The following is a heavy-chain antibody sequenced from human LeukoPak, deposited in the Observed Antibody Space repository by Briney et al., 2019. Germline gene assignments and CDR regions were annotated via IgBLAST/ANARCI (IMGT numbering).Heavy chain of an antibody. CDR1: GFTISSNY. Sequence: PGGSLRLSCAASGFTISSNYMSWVRRAPGKELEWVSVIHSDGSTFYADSVKGRFTISRHNSKNTLYLQMNSLRAEDTAVYYCSRERGYTYGTSLYYFYYWGQGTLVTGSS. CDR2: IHSDGST. D-gene: IGHD5-18*01. V-gene: IGHV3-53*01. J-gene: IGHJ4*01. CDR3: SRERGYTYGTSLYYFYY.